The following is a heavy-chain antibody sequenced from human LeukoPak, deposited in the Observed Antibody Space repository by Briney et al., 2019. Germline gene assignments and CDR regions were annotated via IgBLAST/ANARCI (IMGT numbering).Heavy chain of an antibody. V-gene: IGHV4-4*07. CDR2: IYTSGST. CDR1: GGSISSYY. D-gene: IGHD6-13*01. J-gene: IGHJ4*02. Sequence: SETLSLTCTVSGGSISSYYWSWIRQPAGKGLEWIGRIYTSGSTNYNPSLKSRVTMSVDTSKNQFSLKLSSVTAADTAVYYCARAPSIAAMYYFDYWGQGTLVTVSS. CDR3: ARAPSIAAMYYFDY.